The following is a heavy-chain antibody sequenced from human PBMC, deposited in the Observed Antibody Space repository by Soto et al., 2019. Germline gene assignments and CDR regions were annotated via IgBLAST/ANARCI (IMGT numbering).Heavy chain of an antibody. CDR2: IYYSGST. Sequence: SETLSLTCAVSGGSISSSSYYWGWIRQPPGKGLEWIGSIYYSGSTYYNPSLKSRVTISVDTSKNQFSLKLSSVTAADTAVYYCARQLRFPDAMPRNWFDPWGQGTLVTVSS. V-gene: IGHV4-39*01. CDR1: GGSISSSSYY. D-gene: IGHD3-3*01. CDR3: ARQLRFPDAMPRNWFDP. J-gene: IGHJ5*02.